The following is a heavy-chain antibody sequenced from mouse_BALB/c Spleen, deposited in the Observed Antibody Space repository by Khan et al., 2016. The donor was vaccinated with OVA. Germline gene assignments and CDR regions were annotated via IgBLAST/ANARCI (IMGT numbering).Heavy chain of an antibody. CDR1: GYTFTDFN. CDR3: VRSGYVSFGF. D-gene: IGHD1-2*01. J-gene: IGHJ3*01. CDR2: IFPNSGDT. V-gene: IGHV1S29*02. Sequence: EVQLQESGPELVKPGASVKISCKASGYTFTDFNLDWVRQSQGRSLEWIGYIFPNSGDTGYNQKFKTKATLTVDTSSSTAYIELRSLTSEDSAVYYCVRSGYVSFGFWGQGTLVTVSA.